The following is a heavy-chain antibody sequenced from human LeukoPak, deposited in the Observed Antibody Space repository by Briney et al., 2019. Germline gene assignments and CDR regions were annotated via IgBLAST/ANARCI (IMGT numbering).Heavy chain of an antibody. CDR2: IDSGGSI. CDR1: GFTVCSNY. CDR3: ARGSAYSH. J-gene: IGHJ4*02. Sequence: GGSLRLSCAASGFTVCSNYMSWVRQAPGKGLEWVSVIDSGGSIYYSDSVKGRFTISRDNSKNMLYLQMSSLRPEDTAVYYCARGSAYSHWGQGTLVTVSS. D-gene: IGHD3-22*01. V-gene: IGHV3-66*02.